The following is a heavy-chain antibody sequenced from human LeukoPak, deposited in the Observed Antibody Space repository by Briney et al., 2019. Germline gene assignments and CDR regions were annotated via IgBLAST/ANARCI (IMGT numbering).Heavy chain of an antibody. V-gene: IGHV4-34*01. CDR3: AGGELLPAGYYYMDV. D-gene: IGHD1-26*01. CDR2: INHSGST. Sequence: SQTLSLTCAVYGGSFTGYYWSWIRQPPAKGLEWIGDINHSGSTNYNPSLKSRVPISVDTSKSQFSLKLSSVTAADTAVYYWAGGELLPAGYYYMDVWGKGTTVTVSS. J-gene: IGHJ6*03. CDR1: GGSFTGYY.